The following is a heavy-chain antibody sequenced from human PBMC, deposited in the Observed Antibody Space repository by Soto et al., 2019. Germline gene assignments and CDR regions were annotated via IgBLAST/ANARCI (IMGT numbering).Heavy chain of an antibody. CDR1: GFTFSSYV. Sequence: GGSLSLSCAASGFTFSSYVMHWVRQAPGKGLQWVSGISWNSGYIGYADSVKGRFTISRDNAKNSLYLQMNSLRAEDTALYYCAKDIIHVATGMDVWGQGTTVTVSS. CDR2: ISWNSGYI. D-gene: IGHD5-12*01. CDR3: AKDIIHVATGMDV. J-gene: IGHJ6*02. V-gene: IGHV3-9*01.